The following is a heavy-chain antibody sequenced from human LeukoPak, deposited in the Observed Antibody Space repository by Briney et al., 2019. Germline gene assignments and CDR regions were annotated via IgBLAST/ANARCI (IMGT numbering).Heavy chain of an antibody. CDR3: ARDVGYYDSSGLDY. Sequence: ASVKVSCKASGYTFTSYGISWVRQAPGQRLEWMGWISAYNGNTNYAQKLQGRVTMTTDTSTSTAYMELGSLRSDDTAVYYCARDVGYYDSSGLDYWGQGTLVTVSS. V-gene: IGHV1-18*01. CDR2: ISAYNGNT. J-gene: IGHJ4*02. D-gene: IGHD3-22*01. CDR1: GYTFTSYG.